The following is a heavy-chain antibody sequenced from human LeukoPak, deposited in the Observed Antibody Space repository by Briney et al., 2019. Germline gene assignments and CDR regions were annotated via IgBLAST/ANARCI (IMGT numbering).Heavy chain of an antibody. V-gene: IGHV3-21*01. D-gene: IGHD3-16*01. CDR1: GFTFSSYS. CDR3: ARVSEGGFDY. Sequence: PGGSLRLSCAASGFTFSSYSMNWVRQAPGKGLEWVSSISSSSSYIYYADSVKGRFTISRDNANNSLYLQMNSLRAEDTAVYYCARVSEGGFDYWGQGTLVTVSS. J-gene: IGHJ4*02. CDR2: ISSSSSYI.